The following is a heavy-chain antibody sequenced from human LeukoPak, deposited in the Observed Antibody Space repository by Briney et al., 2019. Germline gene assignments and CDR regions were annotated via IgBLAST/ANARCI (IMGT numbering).Heavy chain of an antibody. CDR2: IYYSGST. CDR1: GGSISSYY. J-gene: IGHJ4*02. D-gene: IGHD5-24*01. CDR3: ARSRRDGYKIDY. Sequence: SETLSLTCTVSGGSISSYYWSWIRQPPGKGLEWIGYIYYSGSTNYNPSLKSRVTISVDTSKNQFSLKLSSVTAADTAVYYFARSRRDGYKIDYWGQGTLVTVSS. V-gene: IGHV4-59*08.